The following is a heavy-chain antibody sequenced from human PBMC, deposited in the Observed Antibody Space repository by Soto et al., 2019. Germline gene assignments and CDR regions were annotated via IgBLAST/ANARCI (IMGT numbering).Heavy chain of an antibody. CDR2: ISYRGTT. J-gene: IGHJ4*02. V-gene: IGHV4-59*01. CDR3: ARESWAVDGPSVFAY. Sequence: SETLSLTCIVSGVSISSYYWSWIRQPPGKGLEWIGYISYRGTTSYNPSLESRVTISADTSTNQFSLKLSSVTAADTAVYYCARESWAVDGPSVFAYWGQGALVTVSS. D-gene: IGHD3-16*01. CDR1: GVSISSYY.